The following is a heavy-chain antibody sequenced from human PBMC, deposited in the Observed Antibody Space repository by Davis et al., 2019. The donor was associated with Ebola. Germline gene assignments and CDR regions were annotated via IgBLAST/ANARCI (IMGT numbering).Heavy chain of an antibody. D-gene: IGHD3-9*01. J-gene: IGHJ5*02. CDR2: MNPNSGNT. CDR1: GYTFTSYG. V-gene: IGHV1-8*03. CDR3: ARLPYYDILTGYHNWFDP. Sequence: AASVKVSCKASGYTFTSYGINWVRQATGQGLEWMGWMNPNSGNTGYAQKFQGRVTITRDTSASTAYMELSSLRSEDTAVYYCARLPYYDILTGYHNWFDPWGQGTLVTVSS.